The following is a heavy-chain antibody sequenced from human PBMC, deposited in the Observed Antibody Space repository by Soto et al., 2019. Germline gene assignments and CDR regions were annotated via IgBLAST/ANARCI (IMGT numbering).Heavy chain of an antibody. D-gene: IGHD2-2*01. CDR3: ARGREYQLLLSLYFDY. J-gene: IGHJ4*02. CDR1: GGSISSGGYY. V-gene: IGHV4-31*03. CDR2: IYYSGST. Sequence: SETLSLTCTVSGGSISSGGYYWSWIRQHPGKCLEWIGYIYYSGSTYYNPSLKSRVTISVDTSKNQFSLKLSSVTAADTAVYYCARGREYQLLLSLYFDYWGQGTLVTVSS.